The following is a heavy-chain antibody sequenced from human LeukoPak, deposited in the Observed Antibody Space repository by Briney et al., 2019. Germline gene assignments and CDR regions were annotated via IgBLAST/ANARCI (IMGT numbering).Heavy chain of an antibody. Sequence: SETLSLTCTVSGASISSSTYYWGWIRQSPGKGLEWIGYIYYSGSTNYNPSLKSRVTISVDTSKNQFSLKLSSVTAADTAVYYCARGVSSSYINYWGQGTLVTVSS. J-gene: IGHJ4*02. CDR1: GASISSSTYY. V-gene: IGHV4-61*05. D-gene: IGHD6-13*01. CDR3: ARGVSSSYINY. CDR2: IYYSGST.